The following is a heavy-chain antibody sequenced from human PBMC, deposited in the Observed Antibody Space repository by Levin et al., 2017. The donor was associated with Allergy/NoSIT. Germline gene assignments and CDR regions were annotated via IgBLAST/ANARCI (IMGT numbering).Heavy chain of an antibody. D-gene: IGHD3-10*01. CDR3: AKGGDMDV. V-gene: IGHV3-30*18. J-gene: IGHJ6*03. Sequence: GGSLRLSCAASGFTFSIYGIYWVRQAPGKGLEWVAIISSDGSYKSYADSVKGRFTVSRDNSKNTLYFQMNSLRPEDTAVYYCAKGGDMDVWGKGTTVTVSS. CDR2: ISSDGSYK. CDR1: GFTFSIYG.